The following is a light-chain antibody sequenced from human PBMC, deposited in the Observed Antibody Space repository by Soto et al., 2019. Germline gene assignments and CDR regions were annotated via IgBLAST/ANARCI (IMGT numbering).Light chain of an antibody. J-gene: IGKJ4*01. V-gene: IGKV3-15*01. CDR1: QSLSSN. CDR3: QQYNNWPLT. Sequence: ERVMTQSPGTLSVSPGERATLSCRASQSLSSNLAWYQQKPGQAPRLLIYGASTRATGIPARFSGSGSGTEFTLTISSLQSEDFAVYYCQQYNNWPLTFGGGTKVEIK. CDR2: GAS.